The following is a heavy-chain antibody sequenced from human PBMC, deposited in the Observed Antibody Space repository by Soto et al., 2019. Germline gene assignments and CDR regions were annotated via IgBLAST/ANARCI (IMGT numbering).Heavy chain of an antibody. CDR3: ASSGIVGREVTTWFAP. J-gene: IGHJ5*02. Sequence: SETLSLTCTVSAGSITTSYWSWIRQPLGKALEWIGYISYRGSTNYNPSLKSRLTISIDTSKSQISLKLTSMTTADTAVYYCASSGIVGREVTTWFAPWGQGTLVPASS. D-gene: IGHD3-22*01. CDR1: AGSITTSY. CDR2: ISYRGST. V-gene: IGHV4-59*01.